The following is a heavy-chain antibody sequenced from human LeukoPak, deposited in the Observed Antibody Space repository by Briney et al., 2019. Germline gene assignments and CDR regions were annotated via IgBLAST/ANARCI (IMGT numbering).Heavy chain of an antibody. Sequence: GGSLRLSCAASGFTFSTYWMHWVRQAPGEGLVWVSRIKSDGSDTGYADSVKGRFTISRDNAKNTPYLQMNSLRVEDTAVYYCARGRPHGNDYWGQGTLVTVSS. CDR3: ARGRPHGNDY. CDR2: IKSDGSDT. J-gene: IGHJ4*02. CDR1: GFTFSTYW. V-gene: IGHV3-74*01. D-gene: IGHD4-23*01.